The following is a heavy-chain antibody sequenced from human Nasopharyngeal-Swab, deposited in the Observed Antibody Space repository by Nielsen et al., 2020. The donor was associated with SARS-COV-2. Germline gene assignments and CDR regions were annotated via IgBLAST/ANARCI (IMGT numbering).Heavy chain of an antibody. CDR2: INPNSGGT. CDR3: AREPPAPDDYDDEGFDY. CDR1: GYTFTSYY. J-gene: IGHJ4*02. V-gene: IGHV1-2*06. Sequence: ASVKVSCKASGYTFTSYYMHWVRQAPGQGLEWMGRINPNSGGTNYAQKFQGRVTMTRDTSISTAYMELSRLRSDDTAVYYCAREPPAPDDYDDEGFDYWGQGTLVTVSS. D-gene: IGHD4-17*01.